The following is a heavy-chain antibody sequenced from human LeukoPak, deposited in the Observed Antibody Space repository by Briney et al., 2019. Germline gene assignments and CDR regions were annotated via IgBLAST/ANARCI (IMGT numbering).Heavy chain of an antibody. Sequence: ASVKVSCKASGYTFTSYDINWVRQATGQGLEWMGWMNPNRGNTSYAQKFQGRVTMTKNTSRTTSYIELRSLRSEETAVYYCARALSWTTESYYYMDVWGKGTTVTVSS. CDR3: ARALSWTTESYYYMDV. J-gene: IGHJ6*03. CDR1: GYTFTSYD. CDR2: MNPNRGNT. D-gene: IGHD3/OR15-3a*01. V-gene: IGHV1-8*01.